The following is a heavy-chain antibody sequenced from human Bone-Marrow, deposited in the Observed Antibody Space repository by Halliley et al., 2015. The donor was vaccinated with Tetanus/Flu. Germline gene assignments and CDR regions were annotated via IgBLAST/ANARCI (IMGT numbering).Heavy chain of an antibody. D-gene: IGHD5-18*01. CDR3: ARGTTWPQLWSESYYFDP. Sequence: KQDESENDDVDSVGGRFTVSRDNAKNSLYLHMNSLTVEDTAVYFCARGTTWPQLWSESYYFDPWGQGTLVTVSS. CDR2: KQDESEN. J-gene: IGHJ5*02. V-gene: IGHV3-7*03.